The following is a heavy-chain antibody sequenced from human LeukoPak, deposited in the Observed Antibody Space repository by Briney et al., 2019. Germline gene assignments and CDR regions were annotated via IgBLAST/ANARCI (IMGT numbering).Heavy chain of an antibody. CDR2: IYYSGST. V-gene: IGHV4-31*03. D-gene: IGHD6-19*01. J-gene: IGHJ4*02. CDR3: ARDSSVAGGKVDY. Sequence: KASETLSLTCTVSGGSISSGGYYWSWIRQHPGKGLEWIGYIYYSGSTYYNPSLKSRVTISVDTSKNQFSLKLSSVTAADTAVYYCARDSSVAGGKVDYWGQGTLVTVSS. CDR1: GGSISSGGYY.